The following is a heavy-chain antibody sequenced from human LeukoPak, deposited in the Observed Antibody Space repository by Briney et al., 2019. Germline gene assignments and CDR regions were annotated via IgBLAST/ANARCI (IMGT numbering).Heavy chain of an antibody. V-gene: IGHV1-8*01. CDR1: GYTFTSYD. J-gene: IGHJ4*02. D-gene: IGHD3-22*01. CDR2: MNPNSGNT. CDR3: ARGLWDYYDSSGYYHGNY. Sequence: ASVKVSCKASGYTFTSYDINWVRQATGQGLEWMGWMNPNSGNTGYAQKFQGRVTMTRNTSISTAYMELSSLRSEDTAVYYCARGLWDYYDSSGYYHGNYWGQGTLVTVSS.